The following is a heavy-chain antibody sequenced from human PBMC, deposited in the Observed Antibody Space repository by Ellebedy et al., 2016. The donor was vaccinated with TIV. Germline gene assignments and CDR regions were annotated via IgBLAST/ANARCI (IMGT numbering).Heavy chain of an antibody. CDR2: ISAYNGNT. J-gene: IGHJ4*02. CDR1: GYTFTSNG. V-gene: IGHV1-18*01. D-gene: IGHD5/OR15-5a*01. Sequence: ASVKVSCKASGYTFTSNGISWVRQAPGQGLEWMGWISAYNGNTNYAQKLQGRVTMTTDTSTSTAYMELRSLRSDDTAVYYCARLVYDYSFSDYWGQGTLVTVSS. CDR3: ARLVYDYSFSDY.